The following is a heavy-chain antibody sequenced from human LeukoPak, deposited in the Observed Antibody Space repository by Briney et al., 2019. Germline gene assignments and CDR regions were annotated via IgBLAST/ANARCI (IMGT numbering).Heavy chain of an antibody. V-gene: IGHV3-7*01. Sequence: RTGGSLRLSCAASGFTFSSSWMIWVRQAPGKGLEWVASINEDGSETYYVDSVKGRFTVSRDNAGKSLYVQMNSLRVEDTAVYYCARDSGRFRLDYWGQGVLVTVSS. CDR3: ARDSGRFRLDY. J-gene: IGHJ4*02. CDR2: INEDGSET. D-gene: IGHD6-19*01. CDR1: GFTFSSSW.